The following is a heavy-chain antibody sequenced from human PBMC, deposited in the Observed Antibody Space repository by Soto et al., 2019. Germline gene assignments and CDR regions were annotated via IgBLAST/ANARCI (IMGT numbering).Heavy chain of an antibody. V-gene: IGHV1-3*01. CDR3: ARDRAMDYGRVLMDV. CDR2: INAGNGNT. J-gene: IGHJ6*02. D-gene: IGHD4-17*01. CDR1: GYTFTSYA. Sequence: ASVKVSCKASGYTFTSYAMHWVRQAPGQRLEWMGWINAGNGNTKYSQKFQGRVTITGDTSASTAYVELSSLRSEDTAVYYCARDRAMDYGRVLMDVWGQGTTVTVSS.